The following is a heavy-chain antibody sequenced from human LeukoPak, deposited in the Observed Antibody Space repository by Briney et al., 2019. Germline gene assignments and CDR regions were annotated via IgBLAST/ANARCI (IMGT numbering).Heavy chain of an antibody. Sequence: ASVKVSCKASGGTFSSYAISWVRQAPGQGLEWMGGIIPIFGTANYAQRFQGRVTITTDESTSTAYMELSSLRSEDTAVYYCARVGSSSWYRWFDPWGQGTLVTVSS. V-gene: IGHV1-69*05. CDR3: ARVGSSSWYRWFDP. CDR1: GGTFSSYA. J-gene: IGHJ5*02. CDR2: IIPIFGTA. D-gene: IGHD6-13*01.